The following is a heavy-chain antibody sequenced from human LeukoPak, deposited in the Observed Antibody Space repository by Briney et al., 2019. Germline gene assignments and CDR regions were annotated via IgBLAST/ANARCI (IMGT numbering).Heavy chain of an antibody. J-gene: IGHJ4*02. CDR3: ARYYGSGSYWTDY. V-gene: IGHV3-23*01. CDR2: ISGSGGNT. D-gene: IGHD3-10*01. CDR1: GLTFSSYA. Sequence: TGGSLRLSCAASGLTFSSYAMSWVRQAPGKGLEWVSAISGSGGNTYYADSVKGRFTISRDNSKNTLYLQMNSLRAEDTAVYYCARYYGSGSYWTDYWGQGTLVTVSS.